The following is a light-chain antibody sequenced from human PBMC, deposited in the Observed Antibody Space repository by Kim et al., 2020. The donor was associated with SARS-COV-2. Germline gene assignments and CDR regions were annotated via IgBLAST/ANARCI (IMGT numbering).Light chain of an antibody. CDR1: QSISSY. J-gene: IGKJ1*01. Sequence: DIQMTQSPSSLSASVGYRVTITCRASQSISSYLNWYQQKPGKAPKLLIYAASSLQSGVPSRFSGSGSGTDFTLTISSLQPEDFATYYCQQSYSTPVSFGQGTTVDIK. CDR3: QQSYSTPVS. V-gene: IGKV1-39*01. CDR2: AAS.